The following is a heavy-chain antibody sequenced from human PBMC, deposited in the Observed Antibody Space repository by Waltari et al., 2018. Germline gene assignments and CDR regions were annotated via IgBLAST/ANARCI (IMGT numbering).Heavy chain of an antibody. D-gene: IGHD1-20*01. CDR3: AREMPPTRITGIPERDGMDV. V-gene: IGHV1-18*01. J-gene: IGHJ6*02. CDR2: ISAYNGNT. Sequence: QVQLVQSGAEVKKPGASVKVSCKASGYTFTSSGISWVRQAPGTGREWMGWISAYNGNTNYAQKLQGRVTMTTDTSTSTAYMELRSLRSDDTAVYYCAREMPPTRITGIPERDGMDVWGQGTTVAVSS. CDR1: GYTFTSSG.